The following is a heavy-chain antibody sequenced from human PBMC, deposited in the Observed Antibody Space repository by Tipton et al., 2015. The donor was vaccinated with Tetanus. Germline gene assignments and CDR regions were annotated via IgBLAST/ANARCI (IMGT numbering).Heavy chain of an antibody. CDR2: IYYSGSA. CDR3: AGLYYYDSASYPLY. D-gene: IGHD3-10*01. J-gene: IGHJ4*02. V-gene: IGHV4-39*01. Sequence: LSLTCTVSGGFISSYNYYWGWIRQAPGKGLEWIGSIYYSGSAYYNPSLKSRVTMSVDTSKNQFSLSLRSVTAADTAVFYCAGLYYYDSASYPLYWGQGTLVTVSS. CDR1: GGFISSYNYY.